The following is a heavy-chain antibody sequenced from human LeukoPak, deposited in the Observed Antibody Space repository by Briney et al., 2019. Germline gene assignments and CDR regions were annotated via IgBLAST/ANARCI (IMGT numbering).Heavy chain of an antibody. V-gene: IGHV3-21*01. D-gene: IGHD5-18*01. CDR2: ISSSSSYI. J-gene: IGHJ6*02. Sequence: GGSLRLSCAASGFTFSSYSMNWVRQAPGKGLEWVSSISSSSSYIYYADSVKGRFTISRDNAKNSPYLQMNSLRAEDTAVYYCARDLKDTAMVYYYYYYGMDVWGQGTTVTVSS. CDR1: GFTFSSYS. CDR3: ARDLKDTAMVYYYYYYGMDV.